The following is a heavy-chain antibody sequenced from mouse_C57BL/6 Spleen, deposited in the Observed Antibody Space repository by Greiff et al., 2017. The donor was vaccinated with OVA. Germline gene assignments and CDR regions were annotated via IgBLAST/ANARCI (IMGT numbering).Heavy chain of an antibody. CDR2: IYPGDGDT. CDR1: GYAFSSSW. V-gene: IGHV1-82*01. J-gene: IGHJ1*03. D-gene: IGHD1-1*01. CDR3: ASYYGSSGDGWFDV. Sequence: QVQLQQSGPELVKPGASVKLSCKASGYAFSSSWMNWVKQRPGRGLEWIGRIYPGDGDTNYNGKFKGKATLTADKSSSTAYMQLSSLTSEDSAVSVCASYYGSSGDGWFDVWGTGTTVTVS.